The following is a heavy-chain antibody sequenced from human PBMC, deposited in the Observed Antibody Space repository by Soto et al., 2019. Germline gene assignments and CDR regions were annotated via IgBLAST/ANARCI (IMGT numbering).Heavy chain of an antibody. D-gene: IGHD1-1*01. CDR2: ISYDGSNK. J-gene: IGHJ6*02. V-gene: IGHV3-30*18. CDR3: AKDPRSPPPGGNRPYYYGMDV. Sequence: QVQLVESGGGVVQPGRSLRLSCAASGFTFSSYGMHWVRQAPGKGLEWVAVISYDGSNKYYADSVKGRFTISRDNSKNTLYLQMNSLRAEDTAVYYCAKDPRSPPPGGNRPYYYGMDVWGQGTTVTVSS. CDR1: GFTFSSYG.